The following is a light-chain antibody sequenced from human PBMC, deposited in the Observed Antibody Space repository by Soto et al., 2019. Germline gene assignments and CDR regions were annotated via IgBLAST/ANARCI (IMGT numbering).Light chain of an antibody. J-gene: IGLJ1*01. V-gene: IGLV2-14*01. CDR3: SSYTSSSTLV. CDR1: SSDVGGHNS. CDR2: DVS. Sequence: QSALTQPASVSGSPGQSITISCTGTSSDVGGHNSVAWYQHNPGKAPKLMIYDVSNRPSGVSSRVSGSKSGNTASLSISGLQAEDEADYYCSSYTSSSTLVFGTGTKVTVL.